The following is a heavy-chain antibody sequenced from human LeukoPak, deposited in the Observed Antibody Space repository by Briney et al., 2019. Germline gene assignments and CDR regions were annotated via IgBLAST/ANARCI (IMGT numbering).Heavy chain of an antibody. V-gene: IGHV3-74*01. D-gene: IGHD6-19*01. Sequence: GGSLRLSCAASGFTFSSYWMHWVRQAPGKGLVWVSRINSDGSSASYADSVKGRFTSSRDNAKNTLYLQMNSLRAEDTAVYYCVRGLGVAVTLFHLDYWGQGNLVTVSS. CDR1: GFTFSSYW. J-gene: IGHJ4*02. CDR2: INSDGSSA. CDR3: VRGLGVAVTLFHLDY.